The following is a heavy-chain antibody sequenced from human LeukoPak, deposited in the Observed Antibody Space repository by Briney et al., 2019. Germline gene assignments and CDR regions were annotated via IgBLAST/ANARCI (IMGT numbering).Heavy chain of an antibody. CDR2: IYYSGSP. Sequence: SETLSLTCAVYGGSFSGYYWTWIRQPPGKGLEWIGYIYYSGSPHYNPSLKSRVTISVDTSKNQFSLKLSSVTAADTAVYYCARAYYNYYDSSGPEVGAFDIWGQGTMVTVSS. CDR1: GGSFSGYY. V-gene: IGHV4-59*01. J-gene: IGHJ3*02. D-gene: IGHD3-22*01. CDR3: ARAYYNYYDSSGPEVGAFDI.